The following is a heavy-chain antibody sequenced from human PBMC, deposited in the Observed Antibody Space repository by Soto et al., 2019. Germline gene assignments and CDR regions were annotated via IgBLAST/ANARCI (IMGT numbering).Heavy chain of an antibody. Sequence: QVQLVQSGAEVKKPGASVKVSCKASGYTFTSYDINWVRQATGQGLEWMGWMNPNSGNTGYAQKFQGRVTMTRNTSISTGYMELSSLRSEDTAVYYCARGYYDILTGYDDAFDIWCQGTMVTVSS. CDR1: GYTFTSYD. CDR2: MNPNSGNT. V-gene: IGHV1-8*01. J-gene: IGHJ3*02. CDR3: ARGYYDILTGYDDAFDI. D-gene: IGHD3-9*01.